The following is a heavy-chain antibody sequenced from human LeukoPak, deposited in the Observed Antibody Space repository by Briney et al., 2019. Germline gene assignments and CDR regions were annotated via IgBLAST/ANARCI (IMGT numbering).Heavy chain of an antibody. CDR3: AKGYYDYVWGSYYFDY. J-gene: IGHJ4*02. CDR1: GFSFSSYW. V-gene: IGHV3-74*01. CDR2: IQYDGSTT. Sequence: PGGSLRLSCAASGFSFSSYWMHWVRQAPGKGRVWVARIQYDGSTTNYADSVKGRFTISRDNSRDTLYLQMNSLRAEDTAVYYCAKGYYDYVWGSYYFDYWGQGTLVTVSS. D-gene: IGHD3-16*01.